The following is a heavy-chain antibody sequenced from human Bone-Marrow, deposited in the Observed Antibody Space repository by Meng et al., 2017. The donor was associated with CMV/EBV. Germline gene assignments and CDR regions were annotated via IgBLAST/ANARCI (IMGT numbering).Heavy chain of an antibody. CDR3: ARAYHISNHVARFDP. CDR2: IIPIYGTA. CDR1: GDTFSSYA. J-gene: IGHJ5*02. V-gene: IGHV1-69*05. D-gene: IGHD1-14*01. Sequence: SVKVSCKASGDTFSSYAISWVRQAPGQGLEWMGWIIPIYGTANYAQKFQGRVTITTDESTSTAYMELSSLRSEDTAVYYCARAYHISNHVARFDPWGQGTLVTVSS.